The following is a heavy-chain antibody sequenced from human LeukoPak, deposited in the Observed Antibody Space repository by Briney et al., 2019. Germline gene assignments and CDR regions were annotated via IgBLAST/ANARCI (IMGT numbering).Heavy chain of an antibody. CDR2: INQRRNT. Sequence: SETLSLTCVVYGESFSGYSWSWIRQPPGKGLEWIGEINQRRNTNYNPSLKSRVTISVDTSKNQFSLKLSSVTAADTAVYYCARSNWNDVLPLYYYGMDVWGQGTTVTVSS. V-gene: IGHV4-34*01. D-gene: IGHD1-20*01. J-gene: IGHJ6*02. CDR3: ARSNWNDVLPLYYYGMDV. CDR1: GESFSGYS.